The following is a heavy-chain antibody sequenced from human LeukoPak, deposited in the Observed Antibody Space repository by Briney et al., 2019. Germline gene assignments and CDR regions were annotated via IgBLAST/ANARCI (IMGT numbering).Heavy chain of an antibody. V-gene: IGHV3-23*01. CDR2: ISGSGVST. CDR1: GFTFSSYA. CDR3: ARGRIAVAGTYIPSNWGPQLYYMDV. Sequence: GGSLRLSCAASGFTFSSYAMSWVRQAPGRGLEWVSAISGSGVSTYYADSVKGRFTISRDNAKNSLYLQMNSLRAEDTAVYYCARGRIAVAGTYIPSNWGPQLYYMDVWGKGTTVTVSS. D-gene: IGHD6-19*01. J-gene: IGHJ6*03.